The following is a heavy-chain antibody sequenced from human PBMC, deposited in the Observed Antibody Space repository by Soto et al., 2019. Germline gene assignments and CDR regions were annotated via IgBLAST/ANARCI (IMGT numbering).Heavy chain of an antibody. CDR1: GYTFISYG. V-gene: IGHV1-18*01. J-gene: IGHJ4*02. CDR3: ARDHITGTGDDVDF. D-gene: IGHD6-19*01. Sequence: QVQLVQSGAEVKKPGASVRVSCKASGYTFISYGISWVRQATGQGLEWMGWISSYNANTNYAQKFQDRVTLTTDASTSTTYMELRSLRPDDTAVYYCARDHITGTGDDVDFWGQGTLVTVSS. CDR2: ISSYNANT.